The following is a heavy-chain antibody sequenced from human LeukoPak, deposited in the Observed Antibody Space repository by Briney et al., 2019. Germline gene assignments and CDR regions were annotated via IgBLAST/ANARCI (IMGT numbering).Heavy chain of an antibody. CDR3: ARVVYYDSSGYYEGDYYYYYYMDV. Sequence: KPSETLSLTCTVSGGSISSYYWSWVRQPAGKGLEWIGRIYTSGSTNYNPSLKSRVTISVDTSKNQFSLKLSSVTAADTAVYYCARVVYYDSSGYYEGDYYYYYYMDVWGKGTTVTVSS. CDR2: IYTSGST. D-gene: IGHD3-22*01. J-gene: IGHJ6*03. V-gene: IGHV4-4*07. CDR1: GGSISSYY.